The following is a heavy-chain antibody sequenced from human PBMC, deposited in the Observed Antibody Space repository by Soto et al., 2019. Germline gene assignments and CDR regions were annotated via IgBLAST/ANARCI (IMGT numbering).Heavy chain of an antibody. CDR3: ARDRTPSSGWNWFDP. CDR1: GGTFSSYT. Sequence: VASVKVSCKASGGTFSSYTISWVRQAPGQGLEWMGRIIPILGIANYAQKFQGRVTITADKSTSTAYMELSSLRSEDTAVYYCARDRTPSSGWNWFDPWGQGTLVTVSS. V-gene: IGHV1-69*04. J-gene: IGHJ5*02. D-gene: IGHD6-19*01. CDR2: IIPILGIA.